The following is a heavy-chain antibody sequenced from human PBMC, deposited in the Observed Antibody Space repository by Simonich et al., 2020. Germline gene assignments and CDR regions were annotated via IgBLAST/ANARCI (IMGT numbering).Heavy chain of an antibody. CDR1: GFTFSSYS. V-gene: IGHV3-21*01. CDR3: ARKRFLEWFLDY. Sequence: EVQLVESGGGLVKPGGSLRLSCAASGFTFSSYSMNWVRQAPGKGREWVSSNSSSSSYIYYADSVKGRFTISRDNAKNSLYLQMNSLRAEDTAVYYCARKRFLEWFLDYWGQGTLVTVSS. J-gene: IGHJ4*02. D-gene: IGHD3-3*01. CDR2: NSSSSSYI.